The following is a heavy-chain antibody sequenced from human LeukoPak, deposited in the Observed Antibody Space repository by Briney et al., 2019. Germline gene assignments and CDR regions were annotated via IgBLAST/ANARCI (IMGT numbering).Heavy chain of an antibody. CDR1: GYTFTSYD. D-gene: IGHD6-19*01. CDR3: GRTLPRMVAGRSYGMDG. Sequence: GASVKVSCKASGYTFTSYDINWVRQATGQGLEWMGWMSPNSGNTGYAQKFQGRVTMTRNTSISTAYMELSSLRSEDTAVYYCGRTLPRMVAGRSYGMDGWGQGTTVTVYS. V-gene: IGHV1-8*01. CDR2: MSPNSGNT. J-gene: IGHJ6*02.